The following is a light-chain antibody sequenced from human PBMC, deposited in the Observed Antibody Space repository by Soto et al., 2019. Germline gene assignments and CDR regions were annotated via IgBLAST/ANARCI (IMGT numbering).Light chain of an antibody. V-gene: IGKV3-11*01. CDR3: QQRSYPIT. CDR1: QSLGRY. Sequence: VMTQSPATLSVPPVEIVSLSCRASQSLGRYLALYQPTPGQAPRLLIYDASHRATGIPVRFSGSGSDSAFTLTISRLEPEDFEVYYCQQRSYPITFGQGTRLEIK. J-gene: IGKJ5*01. CDR2: DAS.